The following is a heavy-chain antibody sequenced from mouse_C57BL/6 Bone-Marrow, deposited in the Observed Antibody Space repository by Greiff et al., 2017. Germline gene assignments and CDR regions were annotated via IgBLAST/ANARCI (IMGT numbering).Heavy chain of an antibody. Sequence: QVQLKQHGAELVKPGASVKMSCKASGYTFTSYWITWVKQRPGQGLEWIGNIYPGSGSTNYNEKFKSKATLTVDTSSSTAYMQLSSLTSEDSAVYYCARCDYDMFAYWGQGTLVTVSA. J-gene: IGHJ3*01. CDR2: IYPGSGST. CDR1: GYTFTSYW. V-gene: IGHV1-55*01. CDR3: ARCDYDMFAY. D-gene: IGHD2-4*01.